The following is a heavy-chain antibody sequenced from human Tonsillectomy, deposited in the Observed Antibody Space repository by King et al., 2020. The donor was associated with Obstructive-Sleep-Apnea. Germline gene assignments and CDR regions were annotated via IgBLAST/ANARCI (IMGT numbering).Heavy chain of an antibody. D-gene: IGHD5-12*01. CDR2: ISYDGSNK. CDR3: AMPCPRYSGYDLYLYFDL. V-gene: IGHV3-30*04. Sequence: QLVQSGGGVVQPGRSLRLSCAASGFTFSSYAMHWVRQAPGKGLEWVAVISYDGSNKYYTDSVKGRFTISRDNSKNTLYVQMNSLRGEDTAVYYCAMPCPRYSGYDLYLYFDLWGRGTLVTVSS. J-gene: IGHJ2*01. CDR1: GFTFSSYA.